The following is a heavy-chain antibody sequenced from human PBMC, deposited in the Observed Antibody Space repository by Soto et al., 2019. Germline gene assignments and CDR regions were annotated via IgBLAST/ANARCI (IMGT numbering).Heavy chain of an antibody. V-gene: IGHV4-61*01. Sequence: SETLSLTCTVSGGSVSSGIYYWSWIRQPPGNGLEWIGYIYYIGSTNYNPSLKSRVTISVDTSKNQFSLKLSSVTAADTAVYYCARARVPFGGVIVLYSWGQGTLVTV. CDR3: ARARVPFGGVIVLYS. D-gene: IGHD3-16*02. CDR2: IYYIGST. J-gene: IGHJ4*02. CDR1: GGSVSSGIYY.